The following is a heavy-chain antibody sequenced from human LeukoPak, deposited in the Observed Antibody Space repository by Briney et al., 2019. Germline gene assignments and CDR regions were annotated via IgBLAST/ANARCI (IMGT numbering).Heavy chain of an antibody. J-gene: IGHJ4*02. Sequence: PSETLSLTCTVSGGSISSYYWSWIRQPPGKGLEWIRYIYYSGSTNYNPSLKSRVTISVDTSKNQFSLKMSSVTAADTAVYYCARASTEGSQEFDYWGQGTLVTVSS. CDR1: GGSISSYY. CDR3: ARASTEGSQEFDY. V-gene: IGHV4-59*08. CDR2: IYYSGST.